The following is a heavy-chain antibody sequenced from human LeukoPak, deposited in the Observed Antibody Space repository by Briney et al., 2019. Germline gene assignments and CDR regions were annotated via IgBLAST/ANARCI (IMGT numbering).Heavy chain of an antibody. CDR3: ARVGGYVPFDY. Sequence: GGSLRLSCAASGFTFSSYCMHWVRQAPGKGLVWVSRINSDGSSTSYADSVKGRFTISRDNAKNTLYLQMNSLRAEDTDVYYCARVGGYVPFDYWGQGTLVTVSS. J-gene: IGHJ4*02. D-gene: IGHD5-12*01. V-gene: IGHV3-74*01. CDR1: GFTFSSYC. CDR2: INSDGSST.